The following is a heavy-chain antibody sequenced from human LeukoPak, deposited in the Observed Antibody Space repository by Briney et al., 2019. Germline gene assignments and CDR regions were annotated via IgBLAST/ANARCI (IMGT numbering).Heavy chain of an antibody. CDR3: AAGGDTAKGGKY. J-gene: IGHJ4*02. Sequence: SETLSLTCTVSGASISGTSYYWTWTRHHPGEGLEWLGFIHFSGTIYYNPSLSRRLIISADTSKNQMSLKVSSVTAADTAVYYCAAGGDTAKGGKYWGQGTQVTVSS. V-gene: IGHV4-31*03. D-gene: IGHD5-18*01. CDR1: GASISGTSYY. CDR2: IHFSGTI.